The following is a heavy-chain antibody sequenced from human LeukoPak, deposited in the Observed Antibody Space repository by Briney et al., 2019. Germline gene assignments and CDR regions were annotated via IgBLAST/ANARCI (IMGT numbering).Heavy chain of an antibody. D-gene: IGHD3-10*01. CDR1: GFNFNNYV. CDR2: ISFDGRKK. CDR3: ARGAEKILSFGEYPSDAFDI. J-gene: IGHJ3*02. Sequence: GSLRLSCAASGFNFNNYVMHWVRQAPGKGLEWVTEISFDGRKKTYVDSVKGRFTISRDSPKNTVYLQMDSLRAEDTAVYYCARGAEKILSFGEYPSDAFDIWGQGTMVSVTS. V-gene: IGHV3-30*03.